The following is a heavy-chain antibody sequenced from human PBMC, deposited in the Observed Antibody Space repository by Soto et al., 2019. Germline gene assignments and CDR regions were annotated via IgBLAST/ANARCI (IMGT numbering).Heavy chain of an antibody. J-gene: IGHJ4*02. V-gene: IGHV3-33*01. CDR2: IWYDGSNI. D-gene: IGHD2-2*01. CDR1: EYTFTSYG. Sequence: QVHLVESGGGVVHPGRSLRLSCAASEYTFTSYGMHLVREFPGRGLEWVAVIWYDGSNIYYQHSVKGRFTSSRDNSKNTLYRQMNSLRADDTVVYYCARDITVVVPAAMRLRDFWGQGTLVTVAS. CDR3: ARDITVVVPAAMRLRDF.